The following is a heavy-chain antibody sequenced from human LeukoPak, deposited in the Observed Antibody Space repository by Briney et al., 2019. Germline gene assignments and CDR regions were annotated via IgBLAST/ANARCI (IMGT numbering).Heavy chain of an antibody. V-gene: IGHV1-46*01. CDR2: INPRGGST. Sequence: ASVKVSCKASGYTFTSYYMHWMRQAPGQGPEWMGIINPRGGSTDYSHKFQDRLTMTSDTSTSTVYMELNSLRSEDTAVYFCARVGVTAATADYWGQGTLVTVSS. J-gene: IGHJ4*02. D-gene: IGHD6-25*01. CDR1: GYTFTSYY. CDR3: ARVGVTAATADY.